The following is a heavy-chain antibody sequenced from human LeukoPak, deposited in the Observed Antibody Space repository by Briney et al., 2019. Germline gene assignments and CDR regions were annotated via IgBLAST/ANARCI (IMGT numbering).Heavy chain of an antibody. Sequence: PSETLSLTCTVSGGSISSYYWSWIRQPPGKGLEWIGYIYYSGSTNYNPSLKSRVTISVDTSKNQFSLKLSSVTAADTAVYYWEKVAYDILTGYHFDYWGQGTLVTVSS. V-gene: IGHV4-59*01. D-gene: IGHD3-9*01. CDR1: GGSISSYY. CDR3: EKVAYDILTGYHFDY. J-gene: IGHJ4*02. CDR2: IYYSGST.